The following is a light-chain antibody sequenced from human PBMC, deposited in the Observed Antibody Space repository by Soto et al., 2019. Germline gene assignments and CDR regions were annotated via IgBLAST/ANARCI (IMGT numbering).Light chain of an antibody. V-gene: IGLV7-46*01. CDR1: TGAVTSGHY. J-gene: IGLJ2*01. Sequence: QAVVTQEPSLTVSPGGTVTLTCGSSTGAVTSGHYPYWFKQKPGQAPRTLIFDTSNKHSWTPARFSGSLLGGKAALTLSGAQREDEADYYCPLFYGVAVVFGGGTKLTVL. CDR3: PLFYGVAVV. CDR2: DTS.